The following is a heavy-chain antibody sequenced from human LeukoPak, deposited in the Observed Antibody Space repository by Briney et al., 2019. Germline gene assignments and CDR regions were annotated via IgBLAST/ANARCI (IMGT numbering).Heavy chain of an antibody. Sequence: SETLSLTCAVYGGSFCGYYWCSVRQTPGKGLEWIGEINHSGSTNYNPSLKSRVTISVDTSKNQFSLKLSSVTAADTAVYYCARGRAAAGTSRLDYWGQGTLVTVSS. D-gene: IGHD6-13*01. CDR3: ARGRAAAGTSRLDY. CDR1: GGSFCGYY. CDR2: INHSGST. J-gene: IGHJ4*02. V-gene: IGHV4-34*01.